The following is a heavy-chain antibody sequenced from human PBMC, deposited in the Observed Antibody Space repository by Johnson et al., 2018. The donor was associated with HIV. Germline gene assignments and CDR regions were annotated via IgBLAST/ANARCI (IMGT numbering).Heavy chain of an antibody. D-gene: IGHD6-6*01. J-gene: IGHJ3*02. CDR3: AKGVRGSSCYDAFDI. CDR1: GFTVRSNH. V-gene: IGHV3-66*01. Sequence: EVQLLESGGGLVQPGGSLRLSCAASGFTVRSNHISWVRQTPGKGLEWVSVIHSGDKTYYADSVKGRFTISRDNSNNTLYLQMSSLRADDTAVYYCAKGVRGSSCYDAFDIWGQGTMVTVSS. CDR2: IHSGDKT.